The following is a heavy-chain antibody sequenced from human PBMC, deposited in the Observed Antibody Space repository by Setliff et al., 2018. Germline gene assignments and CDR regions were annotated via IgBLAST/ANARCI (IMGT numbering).Heavy chain of an antibody. D-gene: IGHD2-15*01. V-gene: IGHV3-30-3*01. J-gene: IGHJ4*02. Sequence: GGSLRLSCAASGFTISYYAIHWVRQAPGKGLEWVAVIWDDGGNKYHADSVKGRFTISGDNSKNTLYLQMNSLRPEDTAVYYCARTCSGSGCYAGLESWGQGTPVTVSS. CDR3: ARTCSGSGCYAGLES. CDR1: GFTISYYA. CDR2: IWDDGGNK.